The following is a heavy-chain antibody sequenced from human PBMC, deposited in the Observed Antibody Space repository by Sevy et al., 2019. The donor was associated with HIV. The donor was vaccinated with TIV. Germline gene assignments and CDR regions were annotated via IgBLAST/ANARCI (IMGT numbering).Heavy chain of an antibody. V-gene: IGHV3-74*01. CDR1: GFTFSSYW. Sequence: GGSLRLSCAASGFTFSSYWMHWVRQAPGKGLVWVSRINSDGSSTSYADSVKGRFTISRDNAMNTLYLQMNSLRAKDTAVYYCARASLVLRYFDWLPTSNWFDPWGQGTLVTVSS. D-gene: IGHD3-9*01. CDR3: ARASLVLRYFDWLPTSNWFDP. J-gene: IGHJ5*02. CDR2: INSDGSST.